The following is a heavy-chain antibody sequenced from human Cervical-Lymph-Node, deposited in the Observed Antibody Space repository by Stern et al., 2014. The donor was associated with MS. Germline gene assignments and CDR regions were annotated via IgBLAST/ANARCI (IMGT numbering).Heavy chain of an antibody. J-gene: IGHJ4*01. D-gene: IGHD4-23*01. V-gene: IGHV1-69*04. Sequence: QVQLMQSGAEVRKPGSSVRVSCKASGGSFSNSPISWLRQAPGQVFEWMGRIIPIVGFPNYAQKFEGRVTITADKSTSTAYMELSSLTSQDTAIYYCATERTSEVTDYFDFWGHGSLVTVSS. CDR3: ATERTSEVTDYFDF. CDR2: IIPIVGFP. CDR1: GGSFSNSP.